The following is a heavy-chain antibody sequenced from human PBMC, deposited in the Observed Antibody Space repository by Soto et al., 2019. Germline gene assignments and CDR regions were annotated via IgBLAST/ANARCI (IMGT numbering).Heavy chain of an antibody. Sequence: QVQLVESGGGVVQPGRSLRLSCAASGFTFSSYGMHWVRQAPGKGLEWVAVIWYDGSNKYYADSVKGRFTISRDNSKNKLYMQMNSLRAEDTAVYYCAREGYGSTTICDYWGQGTLVTVSS. CDR3: AREGYGSTTICDY. V-gene: IGHV3-33*01. J-gene: IGHJ4*02. CDR2: IWYDGSNK. D-gene: IGHD3-10*01. CDR1: GFTFSSYG.